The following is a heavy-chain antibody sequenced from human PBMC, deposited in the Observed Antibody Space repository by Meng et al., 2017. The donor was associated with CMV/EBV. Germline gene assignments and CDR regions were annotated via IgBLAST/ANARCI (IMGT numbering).Heavy chain of an antibody. J-gene: IGHJ4*02. D-gene: IGHD6-6*01. CDR1: GRSVSSGSYY. Sequence: CTVSGRSVSSGSYYWSWIRQPPGKGLEWIGYIYYSGSTNYNPSLKSRVTISVDTSKNQFSLKLSSVTAADTAVYYCARDHPDSSLGYWGQGTLVTVSS. CDR2: IYYSGST. CDR3: ARDHPDSSLGY. V-gene: IGHV4-61*01.